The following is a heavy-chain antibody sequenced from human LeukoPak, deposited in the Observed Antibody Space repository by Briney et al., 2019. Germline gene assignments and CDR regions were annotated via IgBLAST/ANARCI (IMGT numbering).Heavy chain of an antibody. J-gene: IGHJ4*02. CDR2: IIPRLGTT. CDR1: GGTFNNYA. V-gene: IGHV1-69*05. Sequence: SVKVSCKASGGTFNNYAINWVRQAPGQGLEWMGGIIPRLGTTKYIEKFQGRITITTDESTTTAYMELTSLRSEDTAVYYCAADGTDWGQGTLVTVSS. CDR3: AADGTD.